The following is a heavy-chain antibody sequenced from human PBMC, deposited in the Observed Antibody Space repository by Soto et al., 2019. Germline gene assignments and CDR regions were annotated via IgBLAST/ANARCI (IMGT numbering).Heavy chain of an antibody. CDR2: IYYSGSA. J-gene: IGHJ4*02. D-gene: IGHD3-22*01. V-gene: IGHV4-30-4*08. CDR3: ARATYYSDTGGSPPLDY. Sequence: SETLSLTCTVSGGSISSGGYYWSWIRQHPGKGLEWIGYIYYSGSANYNPSLKSRVTISVDTSRNQFSLKLSSVTAADTAVYFCARATYYSDTGGSPPLDYWGQGTLVTVSS. CDR1: GGSISSGGYY.